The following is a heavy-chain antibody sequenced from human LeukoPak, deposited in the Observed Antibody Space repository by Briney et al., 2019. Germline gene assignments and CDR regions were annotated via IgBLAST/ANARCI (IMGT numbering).Heavy chain of an antibody. CDR2: IRYDGNNK. Sequence: AGGSLRLSCAASEFTFSHYGMHWVRQAPGKGLEWVAFIRYDGNNKYYADSVKGRFTISRDNSKNTLYLQMNSLRPEDTAVYYCARGIYYYYYMDVWGKGTTVTISS. CDR3: ARGIYYYYYMDV. J-gene: IGHJ6*03. CDR1: EFTFSHYG. V-gene: IGHV3-30*02.